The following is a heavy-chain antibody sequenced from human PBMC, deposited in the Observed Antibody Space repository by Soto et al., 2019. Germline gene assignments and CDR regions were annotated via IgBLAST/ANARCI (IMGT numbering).Heavy chain of an antibody. D-gene: IGHD1-1*01. CDR3: AREAGWPNEGAFDI. CDR1: GYTFTSYG. J-gene: IGHJ3*02. Sequence: QVQLVQSGAEVKKPGASVKVSCKASGYTFTSYGISWVRQAPGQGLEWMGWISAYNGNTNYAQKRQGRVTMTTDTSTSTAYIELRSLRSDDAAVYYCAREAGWPNEGAFDIWGQGTMVTVSS. V-gene: IGHV1-18*01. CDR2: ISAYNGNT.